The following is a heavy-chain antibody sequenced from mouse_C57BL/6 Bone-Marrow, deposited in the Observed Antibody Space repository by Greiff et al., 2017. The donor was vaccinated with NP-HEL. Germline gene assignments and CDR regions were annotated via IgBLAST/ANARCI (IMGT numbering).Heavy chain of an antibody. CDR1: GFTFSDYG. CDR2: ISNLAYSI. Sequence: EVKLMESGGGLVQPGGSLKLSCAASGFTFSDYGMAWVRQAPRKGPEWVAFISNLAYSIYYADTVTGRFTISRENAKNTLYLEMSSLRSEDTAMYYCARGRGDKRDLYAMDYWGQGTSVTVSS. D-gene: IGHD3-3*01. J-gene: IGHJ4*01. CDR3: ARGRGDKRDLYAMDY. V-gene: IGHV5-15*01.